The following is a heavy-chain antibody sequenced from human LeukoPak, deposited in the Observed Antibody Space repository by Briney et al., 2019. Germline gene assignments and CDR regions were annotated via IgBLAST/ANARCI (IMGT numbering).Heavy chain of an antibody. D-gene: IGHD2/OR15-2a*01. CDR1: GNYW. V-gene: IGHV3-74*01. CDR3: VSFYETY. CDR2: INSDGSWT. Sequence: GGSLRLSCAASGNYWMHWVRQAPGKGLVWVSRINSDGSWTSYADSVEGRFTISKDNAKNTVYLQMNSLRAEDTAVYYCVSFYETYWGRGTLVTVSS. J-gene: IGHJ4*02.